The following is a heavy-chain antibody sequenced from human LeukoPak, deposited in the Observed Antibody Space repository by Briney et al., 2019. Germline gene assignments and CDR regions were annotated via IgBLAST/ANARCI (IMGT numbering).Heavy chain of an antibody. CDR1: GVPFSNYY. Sequence: PSETLSLTCAVSGVPFSNYYWSWVRHSPRQGLEWIGEINHSGYTNYNPSLKSRVTMSIDTSKNQFSLRLTSVTAADTGVYYCTRAVAGHPDWGQGTLVTVSS. J-gene: IGHJ4*02. D-gene: IGHD5-12*01. V-gene: IGHV4-34*01. CDR2: INHSGYT. CDR3: TRAVAGHPD.